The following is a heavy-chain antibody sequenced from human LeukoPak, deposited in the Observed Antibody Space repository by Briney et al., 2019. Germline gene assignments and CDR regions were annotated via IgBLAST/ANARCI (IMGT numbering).Heavy chain of an antibody. Sequence: SETLSLTCAVYGGSFSGYYWSWIRHPPGKGLEWIGEINHSGSTNYNPSLKSRVTISVDTSKNQFSLKLSSVTAADTAVYYCARGQRGYSGYVHYYFDYWGQGTLVTVSS. J-gene: IGHJ4*02. CDR1: GGSFSGYY. CDR3: ARGQRGYSGYVHYYFDY. V-gene: IGHV4-34*01. D-gene: IGHD5-12*01. CDR2: INHSGST.